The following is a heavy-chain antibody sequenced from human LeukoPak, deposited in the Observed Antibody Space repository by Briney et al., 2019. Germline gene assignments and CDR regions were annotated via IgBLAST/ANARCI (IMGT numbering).Heavy chain of an antibody. Sequence: GGSLRLSCAASGFTFTSHGMNWVRQAPGKGLEWVSGISSSGDITYYADSVKGRFTISRDNSKNTLFLQINSLGAEDTAVYYCAKEAYDFWSGYLSHFDYWGQGTLVTVSS. CDR2: ISSSGDIT. CDR1: GFTFTSHG. V-gene: IGHV3-23*01. D-gene: IGHD3-3*01. J-gene: IGHJ4*02. CDR3: AKEAYDFWSGYLSHFDY.